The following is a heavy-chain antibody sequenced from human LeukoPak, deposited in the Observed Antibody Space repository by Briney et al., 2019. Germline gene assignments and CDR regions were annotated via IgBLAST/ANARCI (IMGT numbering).Heavy chain of an antibody. CDR2: IYPDDSDT. V-gene: IGHV5-51*01. Sequence: GESLKISCKGSGYSFPTYWIGWVRQMPGKGLEWMGIIYPDDSDTIYSPSFQGQVTISADESINTAYLQWGSLKASDTAIYYCARRSWGGSMKYWYFDVWGRGTLVTVSS. D-gene: IGHD3-3*01. J-gene: IGHJ2*01. CDR3: ARRSWGGSMKYWYFDV. CDR1: GYSFPTYW.